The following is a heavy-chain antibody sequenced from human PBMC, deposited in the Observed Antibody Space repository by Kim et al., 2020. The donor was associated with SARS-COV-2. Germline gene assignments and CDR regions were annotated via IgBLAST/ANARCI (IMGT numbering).Heavy chain of an antibody. CDR3: ARDLLSFSSSYDTPYYYYGMDV. V-gene: IGHV6-1*01. Sequence: SQTLSLTCAISGDSVSSNSAAWNWIRQSPSRGLEWLGRTYYRSKWYNDYAVSVKSRITINPDTSKNQFSLQLNSVTPEDTAVYYCARDLLSFSSSYDTPYYYYGMDVWGQGTTVTVSS. D-gene: IGHD6-6*01. CDR1: GDSVSSNSAA. CDR2: TYYRSKWYN. J-gene: IGHJ6*02.